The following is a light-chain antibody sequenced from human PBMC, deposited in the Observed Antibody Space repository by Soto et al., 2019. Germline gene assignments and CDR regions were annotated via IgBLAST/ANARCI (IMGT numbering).Light chain of an antibody. J-gene: IGLJ1*01. CDR1: SSDVWGYNL. CDR2: EGS. CDR3: YSYAGRNLYV. Sequence: QSVLAQPASVSGSPGQSITISCTGTSSDVWGYNLVSWYQQHPGKAPKLMIYEGSQRPSGVSNRFSGSKSGNTASLTISGLQAEDEADYYCYSYAGRNLYVFGTGTKV. V-gene: IGLV2-23*01.